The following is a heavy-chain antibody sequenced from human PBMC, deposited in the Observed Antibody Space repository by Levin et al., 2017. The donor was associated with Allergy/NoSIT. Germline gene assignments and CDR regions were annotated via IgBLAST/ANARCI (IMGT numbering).Heavy chain of an antibody. D-gene: IGHD3-22*01. CDR1: GYTFTGYY. Sequence: ASVKVSCKASGYTFTGYYMHWVRQAPGQGLEWMGWINPNSGGTNYAQKFQGWVTMTRDTSISTAYMELSRLRSDDTAVYYCARGGETYYYDSSGYYSSSFDYWGQGTLVTVSS. J-gene: IGHJ4*02. CDR2: INPNSGGT. V-gene: IGHV1-2*04. CDR3: ARGGETYYYDSSGYYSSSFDY.